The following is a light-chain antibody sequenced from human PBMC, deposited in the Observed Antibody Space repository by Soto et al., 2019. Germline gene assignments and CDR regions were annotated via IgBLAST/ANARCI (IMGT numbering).Light chain of an antibody. J-gene: IGLJ3*02. V-gene: IGLV6-57*03. CDR2: EDN. CDR1: SGSIASNY. Sequence: NFMLTQPHSVSESPGKTVTISCTRSSGSIASNYVQWYQQRPGSAPTTVIYEDNQRPSGVPDRFSGSIDSSSNSASLIISGLKTEDVADYYCQSYDSSNQKVFGGGTKLTVL. CDR3: QSYDSSNQKV.